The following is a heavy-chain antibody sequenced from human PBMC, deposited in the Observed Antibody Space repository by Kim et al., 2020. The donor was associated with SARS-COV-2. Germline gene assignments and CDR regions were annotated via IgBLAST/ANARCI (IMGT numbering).Heavy chain of an antibody. J-gene: IGHJ4*02. V-gene: IGHV4-59*01. D-gene: IGHD3-10*01. CDR1: GGSMKSYY. CDR2: IYYSGST. CDR3: ARLGSYDLKFDY. Sequence: SETLSLTCIVSGGSMKSYYWSWIRQPPGKGLELIGYIYYSGSTNYNPSLKSRVTISVDASKNQFSLKLSSVTAADTAVYYCARLGSYDLKFDYGGQGTLATVSS.